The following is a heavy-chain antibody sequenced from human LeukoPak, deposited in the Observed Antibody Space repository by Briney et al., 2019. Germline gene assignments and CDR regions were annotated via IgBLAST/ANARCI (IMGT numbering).Heavy chain of an antibody. V-gene: IGHV4-39*01. CDR1: GGSISSSSYY. J-gene: IGHJ4*02. Sequence: SETLPLTCTVSGGSISSSSYYWGWIRQPPGKGLEWIGSIYYSGSTYYNPSLKSRVTISVDTSKNQFSLKLSSVTAADTAVYYCARRTSLYSSSYRYDYWGQGTLVTVSS. D-gene: IGHD6-6*01. CDR3: ARRTSLYSSSYRYDY. CDR2: IYYSGST.